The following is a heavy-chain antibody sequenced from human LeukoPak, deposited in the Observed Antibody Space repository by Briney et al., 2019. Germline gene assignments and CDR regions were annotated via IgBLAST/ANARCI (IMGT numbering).Heavy chain of an antibody. J-gene: IGHJ4*02. Sequence: GGSLRLSCAASGFIFDDYGMNWVRQAPGKGLEWVSGINGKGGSTGYADSVKGRFTISRDNAKNSLYLHMNSLRAEDTAVYYCARDRRDYITAYFDYWGQGTLVTVSS. CDR3: ARDRRDYITAYFDY. D-gene: IGHD1-14*01. V-gene: IGHV3-20*04. CDR2: INGKGGST. CDR1: GFIFDDYG.